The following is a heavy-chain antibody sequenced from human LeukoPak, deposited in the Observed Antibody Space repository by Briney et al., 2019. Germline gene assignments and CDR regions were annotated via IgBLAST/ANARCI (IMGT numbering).Heavy chain of an antibody. V-gene: IGHV3-30*01. CDR2: ISYDGTNK. D-gene: IGHD3-10*01. CDR3: AIDRSLSSFGELFL. J-gene: IGHJ4*02. CDR1: GLTFRTYA. Sequence: GGSLSLSCAASGLTFRTYAVHWVRQAPGKGLEWVAVISYDGTNKYYADSVKGRFTISRDNSKNTLYLQMNTLRSEDTALYYCAIDRSLSSFGELFLWGQGTLVTVSS.